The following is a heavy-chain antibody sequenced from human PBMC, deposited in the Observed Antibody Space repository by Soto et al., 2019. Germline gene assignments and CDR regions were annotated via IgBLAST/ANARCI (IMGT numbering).Heavy chain of an antibody. D-gene: IGHD3-3*01. V-gene: IGHV1-18*01. J-gene: IGHJ4*02. CDR3: ARDRGPTYYDFWSGYSDFDH. CDR2: ISAYNGNT. Sequence: ASVKVSCKASGYTFTSYGISWVRQAPGQGLEWMGWISAYNGNTNYAQKLQGRVTMTTDTSTSTAYMELRSLRSDDTAVYYCARDRGPTYYDFWSGYSDFDHWGQGTLVTVSS. CDR1: GYTFTSYG.